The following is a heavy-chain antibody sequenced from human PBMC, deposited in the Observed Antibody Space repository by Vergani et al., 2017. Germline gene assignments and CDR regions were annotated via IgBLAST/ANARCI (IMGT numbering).Heavy chain of an antibody. Sequence: QVQLQESGPGLVKPSQTLSLTCTVSGGSISSSGYYWSWIRQHPGKGLEWIGYIYYSGSTYYNPSLKSRVTISVDTSKNQFSLKLSSVTAADTAVYYCARGYCSSTSCYPYYYYMDVWGKGTTVTVSS. CDR3: ARGYCSSTSCYPYYYYMDV. CDR2: IYYSGST. CDR1: GGSISSSGYY. J-gene: IGHJ6*03. D-gene: IGHD2-2*01. V-gene: IGHV4-31*03.